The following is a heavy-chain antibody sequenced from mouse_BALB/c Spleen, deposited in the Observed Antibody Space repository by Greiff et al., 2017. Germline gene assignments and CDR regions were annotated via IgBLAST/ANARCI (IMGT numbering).Heavy chain of an antibody. J-gene: IGHJ3*01. CDR2: IIPGSGGT. CDR1: GYAFTNYL. V-gene: IGHV1-54*01. Sequence: VQLQQSGAELVRPGTSVKVSCKASGYAFTNYLIEWVKQRPGQGLEWIGVIIPGSGGTNYNEKFKGKATLTADKSSSTAYMQLSSLTSDDSAVYFCARVRGGSSEGFAYWGQGTLVTVSA. D-gene: IGHD1-1*01. CDR3: ARVRGGSSEGFAY.